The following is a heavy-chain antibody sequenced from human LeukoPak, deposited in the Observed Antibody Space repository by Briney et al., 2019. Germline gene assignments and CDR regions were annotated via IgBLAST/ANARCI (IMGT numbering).Heavy chain of an antibody. J-gene: IGHJ4*02. CDR1: GGSISSYY. D-gene: IGHD6-13*01. Sequence: SETLSLTCTVSGGSISSYYWSWIRQPPGKGLGWIGYIYYSGSTNYNPSLKSRVTISVDKSKNQFSLKLSSVTAADTAVYYCASVSVRQQLAFDYWGQGTLVTVSS. CDR2: IYYSGST. CDR3: ASVSVRQQLAFDY. V-gene: IGHV4-59*01.